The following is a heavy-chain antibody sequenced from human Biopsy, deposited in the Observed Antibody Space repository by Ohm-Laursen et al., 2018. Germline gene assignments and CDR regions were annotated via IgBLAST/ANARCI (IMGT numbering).Heavy chain of an antibody. CDR1: GYTFTSYD. CDR3: GRAVRNQLLTDP. D-gene: IGHD1-7*01. V-gene: IGHV1-8*01. J-gene: IGHJ5*02. Sequence: SVKVSCKASGYTFTSYDITWVWQASGQGPEWIGWLNPVSGNSNFGQKFRGRVTVTSDTSISTAYMELSGLTSDDTATYYCGRAVRNQLLTDPWGQGTLVTVTS. CDR2: LNPVSGNS.